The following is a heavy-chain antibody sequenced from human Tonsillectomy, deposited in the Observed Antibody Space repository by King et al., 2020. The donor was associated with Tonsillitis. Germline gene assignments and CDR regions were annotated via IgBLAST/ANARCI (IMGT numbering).Heavy chain of an antibody. D-gene: IGHD2-2*01. CDR2: IYSGGST. Sequence: VQLVESGGGLVQPGGSLRLACAASGFTVSSNYMSWVRQAPGKGLEWVSVIYSGGSTYYEDSVKGRFTISRHNTKNTLYLQMNSLRAEDTAVYYCAWTGYYIRTSCPFPWFDPWGQGTRVTVAS. CDR1: GFTVSSNY. J-gene: IGHJ5*02. V-gene: IGHV3-53*04. CDR3: AWTGYYIRTSCPFPWFDP.